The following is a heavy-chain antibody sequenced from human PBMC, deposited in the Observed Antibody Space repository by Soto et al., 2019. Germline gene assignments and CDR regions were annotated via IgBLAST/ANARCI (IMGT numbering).Heavy chain of an antibody. V-gene: IGHV4-39*07. CDR1: GGSISSSSYY. D-gene: IGHD5-12*01. Sequence: SETLSLTCTVSGGSISSSSYYWGWIRQPPGKGLEWIGYIYYSGSTYYNPSLKSRVTISVDTSKNQFSLKLSSVTAADTAVYYCARSSYTGYDFDYWGQGTLVTVSS. J-gene: IGHJ4*02. CDR2: IYYSGST. CDR3: ARSSYTGYDFDY.